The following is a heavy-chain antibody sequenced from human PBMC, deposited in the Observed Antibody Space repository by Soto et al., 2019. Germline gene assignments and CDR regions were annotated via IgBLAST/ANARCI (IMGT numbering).Heavy chain of an antibody. J-gene: IGHJ6*01. Sequence: PSETLSLTCAVYGGSFSGYYWSWIRQPPGKGLEWIGEINHSGSTNYNPSLKSRVTISVDTSKNQFSLKLSSVTAADTAVYYCARGKGYSYGYSGYYYGMDVWGQGTTVS. CDR3: ARGKGYSYGYSGYYYGMDV. D-gene: IGHD5-18*01. V-gene: IGHV4-34*01. CDR2: INHSGST. CDR1: GGSFSGYY.